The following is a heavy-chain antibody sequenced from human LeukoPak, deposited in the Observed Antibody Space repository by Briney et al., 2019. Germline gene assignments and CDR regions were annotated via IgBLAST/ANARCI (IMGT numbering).Heavy chain of an antibody. J-gene: IGHJ4*02. V-gene: IGHV4-4*07. CDR1: GGSISSYY. CDR3: AREVNKQWLVLDYFDY. Sequence: SETLSLTCTVSGGSISSYYWSWIRQPAGKGLEWIGRIYTSGSTNYNPSLKSRVTMSVDTSKNQFSLKLSSVTAADTAVYYRAREVNKQWLVLDYFDYWGQGTLVTVSS. D-gene: IGHD6-19*01. CDR2: IYTSGST.